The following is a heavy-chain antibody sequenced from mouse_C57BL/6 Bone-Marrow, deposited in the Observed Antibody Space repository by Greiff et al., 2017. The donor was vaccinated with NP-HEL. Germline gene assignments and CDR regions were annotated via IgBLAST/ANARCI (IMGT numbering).Heavy chain of an antibody. CDR2: IDPSDSYT. J-gene: IGHJ4*01. V-gene: IGHV1-69*01. CDR1: GYTFTSYW. CDR3: ARWGDYYAMDY. Sequence: LKQPGAELVMPGASVKLSCKASGYTFTSYWMHWVKQRPGQGLEWIGEIDPSDSYTNYNQKFKGKSTLTVDKSSSTAYMQLSSLTSEDSAVYYCARWGDYYAMDYWGQGTSVTVSS.